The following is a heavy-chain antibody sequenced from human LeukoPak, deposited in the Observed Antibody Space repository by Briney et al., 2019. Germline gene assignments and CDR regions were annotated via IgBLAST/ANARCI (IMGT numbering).Heavy chain of an antibody. CDR1: GGTFSSYA. CDR2: IIPIFGTA. Sequence: GASVKVSCKASGGTFSSYAISWVRQAPGQGLEWMGGIIPIFGTANYAQKFQGRVTITADESTSTAYMELSSLRSEDTAVYYCARDKGYSYGAPFDAFDIWGQGTMVTVSS. V-gene: IGHV1-69*13. D-gene: IGHD5-18*01. CDR3: ARDKGYSYGAPFDAFDI. J-gene: IGHJ3*02.